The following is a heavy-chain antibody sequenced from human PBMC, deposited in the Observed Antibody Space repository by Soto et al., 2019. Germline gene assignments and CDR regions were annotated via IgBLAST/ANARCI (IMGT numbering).Heavy chain of an antibody. D-gene: IGHD3-3*01. V-gene: IGHV3-21*01. Sequence: SLRLSCAASGFTFSSYSMNWVRQAPGKGLEWVSSISSSSSYIYYADSVKGRFTISRDNAKNSLYLQMNSLRAEDTAVYYCARDLGIFGVVIYYGMDVWGQGTTVTVSS. CDR1: GFTFSSYS. CDR3: ARDLGIFGVVIYYGMDV. CDR2: ISSSSSYI. J-gene: IGHJ6*02.